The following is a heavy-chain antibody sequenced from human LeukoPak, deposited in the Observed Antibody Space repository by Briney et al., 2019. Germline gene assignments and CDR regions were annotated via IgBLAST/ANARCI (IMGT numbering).Heavy chain of an antibody. Sequence: SATLSLTCTVSGGSISSYYRSWIRQPPGRGLEWIGYIYYSGSTNYNPSLKSRVTISVDTSKNQFSLKLSSVTAADTAVYYCARGIVGATWGIGYWGQGTLVTVSS. V-gene: IGHV4-59*01. CDR3: ARGIVGATWGIGY. J-gene: IGHJ4*02. CDR1: GGSISSYY. D-gene: IGHD1-26*01. CDR2: IYYSGST.